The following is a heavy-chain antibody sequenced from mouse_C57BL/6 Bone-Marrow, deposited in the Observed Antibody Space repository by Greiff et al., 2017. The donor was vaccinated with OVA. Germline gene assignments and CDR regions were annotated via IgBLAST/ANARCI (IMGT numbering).Heavy chain of an antibody. CDR1: GYTFTDYN. CDR2: INPNNGGT. D-gene: IGHD2-4*01. Sequence: EVQLQQSGPELVKPGASVKIPCKASGYTFTDYNMDWVKQSHGKSLEWIGDINPNNGGTIYNQKFKGKATLTVDKSSSTAYMELRSLTSEDTAVYYCARLYYDYDGLHFDYWGQGTTLTVSS. V-gene: IGHV1-18*01. CDR3: ARLYYDYDGLHFDY. J-gene: IGHJ2*01.